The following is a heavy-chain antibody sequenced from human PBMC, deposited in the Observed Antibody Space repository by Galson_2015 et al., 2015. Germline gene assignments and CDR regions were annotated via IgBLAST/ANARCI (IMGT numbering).Heavy chain of an antibody. D-gene: IGHD5-12*01. CDR3: AKVRGYEMVGYFQH. J-gene: IGHJ1*01. V-gene: IGHV3-30*01. CDR1: GFTFRNYA. CDR2: ISYDGTNK. Sequence: SLRLSCAASGFTFRNYAMHWVRQAPGKGLEWVALISYDGTNKYYADSVKGRFTISRDNSKNTLYLQVNSLRAEDTAVYYCAKVRGYEMVGYFQHWGQGTLVTVSS.